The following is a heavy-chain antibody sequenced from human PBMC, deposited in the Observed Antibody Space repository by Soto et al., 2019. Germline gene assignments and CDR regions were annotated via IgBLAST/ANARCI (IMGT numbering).Heavy chain of an antibody. V-gene: IGHV3-33*01. J-gene: IGHJ6*02. D-gene: IGHD1-26*01. CDR1: GFTFSNYG. Sequence: GGSLRLSCAASGFTFSNYGTHWVRQAPGKGLEWVAIIWHDGNNKYYADSVRGRFIISRDNSKNRLYLQMNSLRAEDTAVYYCASDLVGASDSYGLDVWGQGTPVTVSS. CDR3: ASDLVGASDSYGLDV. CDR2: IWHDGNNK.